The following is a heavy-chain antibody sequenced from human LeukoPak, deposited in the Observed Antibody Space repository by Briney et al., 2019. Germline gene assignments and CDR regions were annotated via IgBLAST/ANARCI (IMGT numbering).Heavy chain of an antibody. V-gene: IGHV3-66*01. CDR1: GGSISSSSYY. CDR2: IYSGGNT. J-gene: IGHJ4*02. Sequence: ETLSLTCTVSGGSISSSSYYWGWIRQAPGKGLEWVSVIYSGGNTYYADSAKGRFTLSRDNSKNTLYLQMNSLRAEDTAVYYCAGEGGDNIWGNDFDYWGQGTLVTVSS. CDR3: AGEGGDNIWGNDFDY. D-gene: IGHD3-16*01.